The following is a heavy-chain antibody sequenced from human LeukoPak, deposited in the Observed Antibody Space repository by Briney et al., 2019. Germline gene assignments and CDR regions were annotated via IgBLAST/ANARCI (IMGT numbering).Heavy chain of an antibody. J-gene: IGHJ5*02. CDR2: ISAYNGNT. CDR1: GYRFTSYG. V-gene: IGHV1-18*01. D-gene: IGHD2-15*01. CDR3: AREGYCSGGTCYSTMNWFDP. Sequence: GASVEVSCKASGYRFTSYGITWVRQAPGQGLEWMGWISAYNGNTNYAQKLQGRVTLTTDTSTSTAYMGLRSLRSDDTAVYYCAREGYCSGGTCYSTMNWFDPWGQGTLVTVSS.